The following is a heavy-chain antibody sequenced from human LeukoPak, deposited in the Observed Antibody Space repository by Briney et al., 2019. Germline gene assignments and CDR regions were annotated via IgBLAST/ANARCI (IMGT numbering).Heavy chain of an antibody. J-gene: IGHJ4*02. CDR2: NDPSGTYT. CDR3: ATTIAARPHY. D-gene: IGHD6-6*01. V-gene: IGHV5-10-1*01. CDR1: GYSFTCYW. Sequence: GEPLKISCNGSGYSFTCYWIRWVRRMPGKGVEWGGRNDPSGTYTNYSPSFQGHVTISADKSISTASLQWRSLKASDTAMYYCATTIAARPHYWGQGTLVTVSS.